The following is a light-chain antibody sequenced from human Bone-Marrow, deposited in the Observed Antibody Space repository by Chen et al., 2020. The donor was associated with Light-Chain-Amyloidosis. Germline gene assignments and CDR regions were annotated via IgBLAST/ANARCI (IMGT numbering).Light chain of an antibody. CDR2: DDS. CDR1: NIGSTS. Sequence: SYVLTQPSSVSVAPGQTATIACGGNNIGSTSVHWYQQTPGQAPLLVVYDDSDRPSGIPERLSGSKSGNPATLTISRVEAGDEADYYCQVWDRSSDLPVFGGGTKLTVL. V-gene: IGLV3-21*02. J-gene: IGLJ3*02. CDR3: QVWDRSSDLPV.